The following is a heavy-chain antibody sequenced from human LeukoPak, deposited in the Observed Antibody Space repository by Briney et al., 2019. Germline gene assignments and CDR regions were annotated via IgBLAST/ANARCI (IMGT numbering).Heavy chain of an antibody. J-gene: IGHJ4*02. CDR2: ISSSSSYI. CDR1: GFTFSSYS. Sequence: GGSLRLSCAASGFTFSSYSMNWVRQPPGKGLEWVSSISSSSSYIYYADSVKGRFTISRDNAKNSLYLQMNSLRAEDTAVYYCARQAHGSLLGYWGQGTLVTVSS. CDR3: ARQAHGSLLGY. V-gene: IGHV3-21*01. D-gene: IGHD3-10*01.